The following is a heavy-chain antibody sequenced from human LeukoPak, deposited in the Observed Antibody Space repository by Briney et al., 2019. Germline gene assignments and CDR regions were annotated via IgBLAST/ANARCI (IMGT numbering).Heavy chain of an antibody. CDR1: GYTFTGYY. CDR2: INPNSGGT. J-gene: IGHJ4*02. CDR3: ARPPYCSSTSCYELDY. V-gene: IGHV1-2*02. Sequence: ASVKVSCKASGYTFTGYYIHWVRQAPGQGLEWMGWINPNSGGTNYAQKFQGRVTMTRDTSISTAYMELSRLRSDDTAVYYCARPPYCSSTSCYELDYWGQGTLVTVSS. D-gene: IGHD2-2*01.